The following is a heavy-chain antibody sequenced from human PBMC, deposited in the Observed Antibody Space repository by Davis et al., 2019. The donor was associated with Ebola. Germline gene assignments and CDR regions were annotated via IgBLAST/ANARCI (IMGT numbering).Heavy chain of an antibody. Sequence: SETLSLTCTVSGGSISSSGYYWSWIRQPPGKGLEWIGEINHSGSTNYNPSLKSRVTISVDTSKNQFSLKLSSVTAADTAVYYCARRWLEYYYYYGMDVWGKGTTVTVSS. CDR1: GGSISSSGYY. V-gene: IGHV4-39*07. J-gene: IGHJ6*04. D-gene: IGHD6-19*01. CDR3: ARRWLEYYYYYGMDV. CDR2: INHSGST.